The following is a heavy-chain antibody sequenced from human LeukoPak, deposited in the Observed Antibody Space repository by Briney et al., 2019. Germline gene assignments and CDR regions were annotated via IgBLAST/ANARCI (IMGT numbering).Heavy chain of an antibody. Sequence: GGSLRLSCAASGFTFSSYWMSWVRQAPGEGLEWVAKINQDGTEKAYVDSVRGRFTISRDNAKNSLFLQMNSLRAEDTAVYYCARGVDYYENSGTIDYWGQGTLVTVSS. V-gene: IGHV3-7*03. D-gene: IGHD3-22*01. CDR1: GFTFSSYW. CDR2: INQDGTEK. J-gene: IGHJ4*02. CDR3: ARGVDYYENSGTIDY.